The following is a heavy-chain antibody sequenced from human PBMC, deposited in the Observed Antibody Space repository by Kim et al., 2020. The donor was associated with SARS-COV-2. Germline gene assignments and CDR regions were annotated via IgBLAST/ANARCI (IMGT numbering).Heavy chain of an antibody. Sequence: DSVKGRFTISRDNSKNTLYLQMNSLRAEDTAVYYCAGDRFDYGSGAYGYWGQGTLVTVSS. J-gene: IGHJ4*02. D-gene: IGHD3-10*01. CDR3: AGDRFDYGSGAYGY. V-gene: IGHV3-30*01.